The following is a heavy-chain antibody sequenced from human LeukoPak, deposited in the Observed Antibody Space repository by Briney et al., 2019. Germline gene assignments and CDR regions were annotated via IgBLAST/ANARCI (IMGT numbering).Heavy chain of an antibody. Sequence: GGSLRLYCAASGFTFSSYSMNWVRQAPGKGLEWVSSISSSSSYIYYADSVKGRFTISRDNAKNSLYLQMNSLRAEDTAVYYCARKNTAIDYWGQGTLVTVSS. CDR2: ISSSSSYI. CDR3: ARKNTAIDY. J-gene: IGHJ4*02. V-gene: IGHV3-21*01. D-gene: IGHD5-18*01. CDR1: GFTFSSYS.